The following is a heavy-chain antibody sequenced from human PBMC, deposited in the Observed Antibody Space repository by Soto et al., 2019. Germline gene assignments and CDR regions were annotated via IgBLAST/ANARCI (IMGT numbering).Heavy chain of an antibody. V-gene: IGHV3-74*01. CDR2: INSDGSTT. Sequence: PGGSLRLSCAASGFTFSSYWMHWVRQAPGKGLVWVSRINSDGSTTNYADSVKGRFTISRDNAKNTLYLQMNSLRAEDTAVYYCAKDIHGDYAGYWGQGTLVTVSS. CDR3: AKDIHGDYAGY. J-gene: IGHJ4*02. D-gene: IGHD4-17*01. CDR1: GFTFSSYW.